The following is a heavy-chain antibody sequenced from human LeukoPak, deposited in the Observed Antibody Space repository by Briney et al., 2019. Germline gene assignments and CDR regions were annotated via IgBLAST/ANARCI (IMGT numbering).Heavy chain of an antibody. V-gene: IGHV3-33*01. D-gene: IGHD5-18*01. Sequence: GRSLRLSCAASGFTFSSYGMRWVRQAPGKGLEWVAVIWYDGSNKYYADSVKGRFTISRDNSKNTLYLQMNSLRAEDTAVYYCAGARRGYSYGHLDYWGQGTLVTVSS. CDR1: GFTFSSYG. CDR3: AGARRGYSYGHLDY. J-gene: IGHJ4*02. CDR2: IWYDGSNK.